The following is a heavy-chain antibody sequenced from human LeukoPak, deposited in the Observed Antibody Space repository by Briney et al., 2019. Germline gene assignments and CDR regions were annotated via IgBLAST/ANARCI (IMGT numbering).Heavy chain of an antibody. CDR3: AKGYWYFDL. V-gene: IGHV5-51*06. CDR1: GYSFTDYW. Sequence: GESLKISCKGSGYSFTDYWIGWVRQMPGKGLEGRGIIYPSDSDTKYSPSFQGQVTISVDKSISTASLHWSSLKTSDSAMYYCAKGYWYFDLWGRGTLLTVSS. J-gene: IGHJ2*01. CDR2: IYPSDSDT.